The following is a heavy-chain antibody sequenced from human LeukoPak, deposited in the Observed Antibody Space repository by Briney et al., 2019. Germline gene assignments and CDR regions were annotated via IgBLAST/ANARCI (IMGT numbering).Heavy chain of an antibody. J-gene: IGHJ4*02. V-gene: IGHV4-39*01. Sequence: PSETLSLTCTVSGGSISSYYWGWIRQPPGKGLEWIGSIYYSGSTYYNPSLKSRVTISVDTSKNQFSLKLGSVTAADTAIYYCVRFQQMIGGYWGQGALVTVSS. CDR3: VRFQQMIGGY. CDR1: GGSISSYY. CDR2: IYYSGST. D-gene: IGHD3-22*01.